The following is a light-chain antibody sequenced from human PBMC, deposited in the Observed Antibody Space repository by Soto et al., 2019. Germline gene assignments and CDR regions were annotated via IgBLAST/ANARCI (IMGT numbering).Light chain of an antibody. V-gene: IGKV3-15*01. Sequence: IVMTQSPATLSVSPGERATLSCRASQSVTSNFAWYQQKPGQAPRLLIYGASTRATGIPARFSGSGSGTEFTLTISSPQSEDFAVYYCQQYNNWPKTFGQGTKVEAK. CDR1: QSVTSN. CDR3: QQYNNWPKT. J-gene: IGKJ1*01. CDR2: GAS.